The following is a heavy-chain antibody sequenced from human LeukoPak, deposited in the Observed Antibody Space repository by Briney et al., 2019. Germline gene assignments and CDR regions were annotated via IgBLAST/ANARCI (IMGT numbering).Heavy chain of an antibody. J-gene: IGHJ3*02. CDR3: ARPRPDYGGNANDAFDI. V-gene: IGHV1-69*13. CDR2: IIPIFGTA. Sequence: SVKVSCKASGGTFSSYAISWVRQAPGQGPEWMGGIIPIFGTANYAQKFQGRVTITADESTSTAYMELSSLRSEDTAVYYCARPRPDYGGNANDAFDIWGQGTMVTVSS. CDR1: GGTFSSYA. D-gene: IGHD4-23*01.